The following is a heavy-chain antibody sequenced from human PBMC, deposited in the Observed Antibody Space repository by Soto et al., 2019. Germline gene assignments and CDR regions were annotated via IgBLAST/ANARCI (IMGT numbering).Heavy chain of an antibody. Sequence: QVQLVQSGAEVKNPGSSVKVSCKTSGGPFNNHAINWVRQAPGQGLEWVGLVIPTLATADYAQKFQGRVTMTADEVTNTAYMELSSLRSDDTGVYYCASDYGEIDAFDIWGQGTLVTVSS. J-gene: IGHJ3*02. CDR2: VIPTLATA. D-gene: IGHD4-17*01. V-gene: IGHV1-69*01. CDR1: GGPFNNHA. CDR3: ASDYGEIDAFDI.